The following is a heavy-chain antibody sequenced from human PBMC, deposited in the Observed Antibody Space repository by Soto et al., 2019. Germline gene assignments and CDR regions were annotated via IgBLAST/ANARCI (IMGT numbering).Heavy chain of an antibody. D-gene: IGHD6-19*01. Sequence: QVQLVESGGRVVQPGGSQRLSCAASAFTFSSYGMHWVRQAPGKGLEWVAVISYDGSNEYYADSVKGRFTISRDNSKNTLYLHMNSLRAEDTAVYYCAKDPNSSGWYGDYYYYYMDVWGKGTTVTVSS. V-gene: IGHV3-30*18. J-gene: IGHJ6*03. CDR2: ISYDGSNE. CDR1: AFTFSSYG. CDR3: AKDPNSSGWYGDYYYYYMDV.